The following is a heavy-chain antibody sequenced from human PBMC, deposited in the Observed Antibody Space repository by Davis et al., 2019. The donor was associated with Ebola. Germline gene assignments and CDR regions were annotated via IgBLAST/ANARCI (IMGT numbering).Heavy chain of an antibody. CDR1: GGSISSGDYY. J-gene: IGHJ4*02. CDR2: IYYSGST. Sequence: MPGGSLRLSCTVSGGSISSGDYYWSWIRQPPGKGLEWMGYIYYSGSTNYNPSLKSRVTISVDTSKNQFSLKLSSVTAADTAVYYCARIWAYYYDSSGYQTRYYFDYWGQGTLVTVSS. D-gene: IGHD3-22*01. CDR3: ARIWAYYYDSSGYQTRYYFDY. V-gene: IGHV4-61*08.